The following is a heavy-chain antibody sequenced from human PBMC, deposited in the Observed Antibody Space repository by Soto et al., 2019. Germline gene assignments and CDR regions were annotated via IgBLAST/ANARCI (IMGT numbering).Heavy chain of an antibody. V-gene: IGHV3-15*07. CDR3: TTSILTGYFRWSIFDY. CDR2: IKSKTDGGTT. D-gene: IGHD3-9*01. CDR1: GFTFSNAW. Sequence: GGCLRLSCAASGFTFSNAWMNWVRQAPGKGLEWVARIKSKTDGGTTDYAAPVKGRFTISRDDSKNTLFLQMNSLKTEDTAVYYCTTSILTGYFRWSIFDYWGQGNLVTVSS. J-gene: IGHJ4*02.